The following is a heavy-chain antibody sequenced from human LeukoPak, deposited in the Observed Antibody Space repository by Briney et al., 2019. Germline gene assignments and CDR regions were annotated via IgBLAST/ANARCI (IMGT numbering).Heavy chain of an antibody. CDR1: GFTFSTYT. D-gene: IGHD3-16*01. Sequence: GGSLRLSCAASGFTFSTYTMNWVRQAPGKGLEWVSYISSSTSTIFYADSVKGRFTISRDNAKNSLYLQMNSLRAEDTAVYYCARGLRGTWGQGTLVTVSS. CDR2: ISSSTSTI. CDR3: ARGLRGT. V-gene: IGHV3-48*01. J-gene: IGHJ4*02.